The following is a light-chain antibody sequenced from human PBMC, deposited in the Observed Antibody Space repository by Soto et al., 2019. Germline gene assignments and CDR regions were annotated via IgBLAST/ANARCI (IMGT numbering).Light chain of an antibody. CDR2: VAS. V-gene: IGKV1-27*01. Sequence: DIQMTQSPSSLSTSVGDRVTITCRASQAISIYLAWYQQKPGKVPKLLIYVASTLQSGVPSRFSGSGSGTDFTLTISSLQPEDVATYYCHKYNSAPPTFGQGTKVEIK. CDR1: QAISIY. J-gene: IGKJ1*01. CDR3: HKYNSAPPT.